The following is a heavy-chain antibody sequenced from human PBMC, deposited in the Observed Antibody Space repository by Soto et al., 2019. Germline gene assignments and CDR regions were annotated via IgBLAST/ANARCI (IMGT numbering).Heavy chain of an antibody. CDR2: ISYDGSNK. Sequence: PGGSLRLSCAASGFTFSSYAMHWVRQAPGKGLEWVAVISYDGSNKYYADSVKGRFTISRDNVNNSLYLQMDSLRAEDTAVYYCASRYNWNYGDEYWGQGTLVTVSS. J-gene: IGHJ4*02. D-gene: IGHD1-7*01. CDR1: GFTFSSYA. V-gene: IGHV3-30-3*01. CDR3: ASRYNWNYGDEY.